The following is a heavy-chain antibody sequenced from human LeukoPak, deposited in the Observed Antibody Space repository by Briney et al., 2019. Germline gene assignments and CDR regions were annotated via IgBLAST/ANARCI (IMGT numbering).Heavy chain of an antibody. CDR2: INPNSGGT. Sequence: ASVKVSCKASGYTFTGYYMHWVRQAPGQGLEWMGWINPNSGGTNYAQKFQGWVTMTRDTSISTAYMELSSLRSEDTAVYYCATWIAAAGTGLFDYWGQGTLVTVSS. D-gene: IGHD6-13*01. V-gene: IGHV1-2*04. J-gene: IGHJ4*02. CDR1: GYTFTGYY. CDR3: ATWIAAAGTGLFDY.